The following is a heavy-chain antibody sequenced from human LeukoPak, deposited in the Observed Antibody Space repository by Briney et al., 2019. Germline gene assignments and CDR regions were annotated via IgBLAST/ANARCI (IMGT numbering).Heavy chain of an antibody. CDR3: ARAARSNYYYGMDV. J-gene: IGHJ6*02. Sequence: RSSETLSLTCAVYGGSFSGYYWSWIRQPPGKGLEWIGEINHSGSTNYNPSLKSRVTISVDTSKNQFSLKLSSVTAADTAVYYCARAARSNYYYGMDVWGQGTTVTVSS. CDR1: GGSFSGYY. CDR2: INHSGST. V-gene: IGHV4-34*01.